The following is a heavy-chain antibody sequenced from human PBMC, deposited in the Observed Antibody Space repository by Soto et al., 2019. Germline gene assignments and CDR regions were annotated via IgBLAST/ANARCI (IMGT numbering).Heavy chain of an antibody. CDR1: GYTLTELS. CDR3: ARAGPFLGYCSGGSCFEFDY. CDR2: FDPEDGET. V-gene: IGHV1-24*01. Sequence: ASVKVSCKVSGYTLTELSMHWVRQAPGKGLEWMGCFDPEDGETNYAQKFQGRVTMTRDTSTDTAYMELSRLRSDDTAVYYCARAGPFLGYCSGGSCFEFDYWGQGTLVTVSS. J-gene: IGHJ4*02. D-gene: IGHD2-15*01.